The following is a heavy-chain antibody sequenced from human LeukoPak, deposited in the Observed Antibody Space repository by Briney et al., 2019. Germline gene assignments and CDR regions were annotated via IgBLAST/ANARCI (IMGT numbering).Heavy chain of an antibody. Sequence: ASVKVSCKASGYTFTNYYMHWVRQAPGQGLEWMGIINPSGGSTSYAQKFQGRVTMTRDTYTSTVYMELSSLRSEDTAVYYCARLAVAGTGDFWGQGTLVTVSS. CDR1: GYTFTNYY. D-gene: IGHD6-19*01. CDR2: INPSGGST. CDR3: ARLAVAGTGDF. J-gene: IGHJ4*02. V-gene: IGHV1-46*01.